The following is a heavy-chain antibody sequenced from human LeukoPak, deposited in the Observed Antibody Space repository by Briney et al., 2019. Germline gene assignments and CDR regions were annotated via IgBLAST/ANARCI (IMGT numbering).Heavy chain of an antibody. V-gene: IGHV4-59*08. D-gene: IGHD2-21*02. Sequence: PSETLSLTCSVSPGSISRFYGSWIRQAPGREPEWIGYIFHIGNTNYNPSLRGRVTISIDTSKNEFSLDLTSVTAADTAVYYCAGTVTAHFAYWGQGALVTVSS. CDR2: IFHIGNT. J-gene: IGHJ4*02. CDR3: AGTVTAHFAY. CDR1: PGSISRFY.